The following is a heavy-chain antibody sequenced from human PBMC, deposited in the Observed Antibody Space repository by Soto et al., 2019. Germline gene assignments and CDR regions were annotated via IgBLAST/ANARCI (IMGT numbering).Heavy chain of an antibody. Sequence: PGGSLRLSCVASGFTLSTYWMAWVRQTPGKGLEFVANIRPDGNEINYVDPVKGRFTISRDNAKNSLFLQMNSLRHDDTAVYYCGTDQWGGAFDIGGQGTTVTVSS. D-gene: IGHD3-10*01. CDR1: GFTLSTYW. CDR3: GTDQWGGAFDI. J-gene: IGHJ3*02. V-gene: IGHV3-7*01. CDR2: IRPDGNEI.